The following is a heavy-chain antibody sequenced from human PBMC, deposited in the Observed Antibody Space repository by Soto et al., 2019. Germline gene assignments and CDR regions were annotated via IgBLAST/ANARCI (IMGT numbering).Heavy chain of an antibody. CDR3: ASAGGDSGYDSCYYYYCRGG. J-gene: IGHJ6*02. CDR1: GFTFSSYA. V-gene: IGHV3-30-3*01. CDR2: ISYDGSNK. Sequence: GGSLRLSCAASGFTFSSYAMHWVRHAPGKGLEWAAVISYDGSNKYYADSVKGRFTLSRDNSKNTLYLQMNSLTAEDTAVHEYASAGGDSGYDSCYYYYCRGGWGQG. D-gene: IGHD5-12*01.